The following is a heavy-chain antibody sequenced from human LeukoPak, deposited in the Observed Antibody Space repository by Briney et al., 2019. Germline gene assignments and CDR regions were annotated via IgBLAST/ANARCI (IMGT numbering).Heavy chain of an antibody. CDR3: ARDFLYGDYDAGWFDP. V-gene: IGHV3-21*01. CDR2: ISSSSSYI. CDR1: GFTFSSYS. Sequence: GGSLRLSCAASGFTFSSYSMNWVRQAPGKGLEWVSSISSSSSYIYYADSVKGRFTISRDNAKNSLYLQMNSLRAEDTAVYYCARDFLYGDYDAGWFDPWGQGTLVTVSS. J-gene: IGHJ5*02. D-gene: IGHD4-17*01.